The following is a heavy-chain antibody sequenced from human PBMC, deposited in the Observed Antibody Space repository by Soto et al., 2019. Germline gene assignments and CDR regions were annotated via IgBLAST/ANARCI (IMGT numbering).Heavy chain of an antibody. J-gene: IGHJ6*02. D-gene: IGHD2-15*01. CDR2: IKSKTDGGTT. CDR1: GFTFSNAW. V-gene: IGHV3-15*07. CDR3: TSRQLVCCGGGSCSRPNPYYYYYCGMGV. Sequence: GGSLRLSCAASGFTFSNAWMNWVRQAPGKGLEWVGRIKSKTDGGTTDYAAPVKGRFTISRDDSKNTLYLQMNSLKTEDTAVYSCTSRQLVCCGGGSCSRPNPYYYYYCGMGVLGLWTTVTVPS.